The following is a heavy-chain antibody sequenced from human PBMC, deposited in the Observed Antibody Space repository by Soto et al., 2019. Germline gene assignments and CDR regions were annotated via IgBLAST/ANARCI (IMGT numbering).Heavy chain of an antibody. D-gene: IGHD1-26*01. J-gene: IGHJ4*02. CDR3: ARGSGSYLPVRYFDY. CDR2: IFYSGTT. CDR1: GGSISSGGYY. V-gene: IGHV4-31*03. Sequence: PSETLSLTCTVSGGSISSGGYYWSWIRQHPGKGLEWIGYIFYSGTTYYNPSLKSRVTISVDTSKNQFSLKLSSVTAADTAVYYCARGSGSYLPVRYFDYWGQGTLVTVSS.